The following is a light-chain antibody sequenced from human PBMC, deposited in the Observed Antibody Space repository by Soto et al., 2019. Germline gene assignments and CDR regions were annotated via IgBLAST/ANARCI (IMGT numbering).Light chain of an antibody. V-gene: IGKV1-39*01. CDR2: AAS. Sequence: DIQMTQSPSSLSASVGDRVTSTCRASQSISNYLNWYQQKQGTAPKLLIYAASSLQSGVPSRFSVSGSGTDFTLTISRLQPEDFATYSCQQSYSNPVTFGQGTKLEIK. J-gene: IGKJ2*01. CDR3: QQSYSNPVT. CDR1: QSISNY.